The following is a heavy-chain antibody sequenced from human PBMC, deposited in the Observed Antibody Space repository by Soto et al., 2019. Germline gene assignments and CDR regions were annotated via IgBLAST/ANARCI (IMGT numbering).Heavy chain of an antibody. Sequence: ASVKVSCKASGDSFRSYSLSWVRQAPGQGLEWIGGFIPVFGTPNYAQKFQGRLTISADESTSTVTMDLSSLRSEDTAVYYCAWARGVVDNYYYYGMDVWGQGTTVTVSS. CDR2: FIPVFGTP. D-gene: IGHD3-22*01. V-gene: IGHV1-69*13. J-gene: IGHJ6*02. CDR1: GDSFRSYS. CDR3: AWARGVVDNYYYYGMDV.